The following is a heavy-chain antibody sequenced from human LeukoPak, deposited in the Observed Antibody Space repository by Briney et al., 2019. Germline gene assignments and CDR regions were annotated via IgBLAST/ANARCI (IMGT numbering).Heavy chain of an antibody. CDR1: DGSISSYY. V-gene: IGHV4-59*01. D-gene: IGHD5-24*01. J-gene: IGHJ3*02. CDR2: IYYSGST. Sequence: SETLSLTCTVSDGSISSYYWSRLRQPPGKGLEWIGYIYYSGSTNYNPSLKSRVTISVDTSKNQFSLKLSSVTAADTAVYYCARNRMATIVHDAYDIWGQGTMVTVSS. CDR3: ARNRMATIVHDAYDI.